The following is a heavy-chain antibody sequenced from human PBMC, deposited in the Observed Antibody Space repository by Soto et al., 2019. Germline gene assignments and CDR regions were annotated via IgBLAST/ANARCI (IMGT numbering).Heavy chain of an antibody. CDR2: IYHSGST. Sequence: QVQVQESGPGLVKPSGTLSLTCAVSDGSISTDNWWTWVRQPPGKGLEWIGEIYHSGSTNYNPSLKSRVTISVDKSKNQFSLKRTSVTAADTAVYYWARGTGYCSGGSCYNYFDPWGQGTLVTVSS. CDR1: DGSISTDNW. CDR3: ARGTGYCSGGSCYNYFDP. J-gene: IGHJ5*02. D-gene: IGHD2-15*01. V-gene: IGHV4-4*02.